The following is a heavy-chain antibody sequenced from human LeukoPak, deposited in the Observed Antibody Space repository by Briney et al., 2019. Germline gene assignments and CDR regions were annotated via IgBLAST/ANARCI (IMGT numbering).Heavy chain of an antibody. J-gene: IGHJ4*02. CDR1: GYSFTDYY. CDR2: INSRTGTI. Sequence: GSVKVSCKASGYSFTDYYMHWVRQAPGLGLEWMGIINSRTGTISYAQKFQGRVAMTRDTSTSTVYMELSSLRSEDTAVYYCARRSDVSGKLDYWGQGTLV. D-gene: IGHD3-10*01. CDR3: ARRSDVSGKLDY. V-gene: IGHV1-46*01.